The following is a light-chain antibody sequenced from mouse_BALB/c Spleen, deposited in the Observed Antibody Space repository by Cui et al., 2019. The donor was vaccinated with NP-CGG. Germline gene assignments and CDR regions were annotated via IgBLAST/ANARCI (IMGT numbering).Light chain of an antibody. J-gene: IGLJ1*01. CDR3: ALWYSNHWV. Sequence: QDHVTQESTRTTSPGETVTLTCRSSTGAVSTSNYANWVQEKPDHLFTGLIGGTNNRAPGVPARFSGSLIGDKAALTITGAQTEDETIYFCALWYSNHWVFGGGTKLTVL. CDR2: GTN. V-gene: IGLV1*01. CDR1: TGAVSTSNY.